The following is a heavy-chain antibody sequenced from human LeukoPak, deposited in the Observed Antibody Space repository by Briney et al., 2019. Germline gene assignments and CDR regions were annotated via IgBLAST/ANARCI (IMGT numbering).Heavy chain of an antibody. J-gene: IGHJ1*01. D-gene: IGHD2-21*02. CDR3: ASGIVVVTAAEYFQH. V-gene: IGHV3-11*04. CDR1: GFTFSDYY. CDR2: ISSSGSTI. Sequence: SGGSLRLSCAASGFTFSDYYMSWIRQAPGKGLGWVSYISSSGSTIYYADSVKGRFTISRDNAKNSLYLQMNSLRAEDTAVYYCASGIVVVTAAEYFQHWGQGTLVTVSS.